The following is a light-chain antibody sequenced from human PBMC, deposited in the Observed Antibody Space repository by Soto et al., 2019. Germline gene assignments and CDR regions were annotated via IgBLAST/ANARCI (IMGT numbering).Light chain of an antibody. V-gene: IGLV1-40*01. CDR1: SSNIGAGYD. CDR3: QSYDSSLSGWV. CDR2: GNS. Sequence: QSVLTQPPSVSGAPGQRVTISCTGSSSNIGAGYDVHWYQQLPGKAPKLLISGNSNRPSGVPDRFSGSKSGTSASLAITGLQAEDDADYYCQSYDSSLSGWVFGGGTKLTVL. J-gene: IGLJ3*02.